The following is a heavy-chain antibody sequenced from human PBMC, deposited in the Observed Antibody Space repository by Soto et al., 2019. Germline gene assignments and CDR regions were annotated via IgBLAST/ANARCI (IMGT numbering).Heavy chain of an antibody. CDR2: ISYDGSNK. J-gene: IGHJ6*02. CDR3: ARDHLYYDFWSGYYTGGHHYYGMDV. V-gene: IGHV3-30-3*01. CDR1: GFTFSSYA. Sequence: PGGSLRLSCAASGFTFSSYAMHWVRQAPGKGLEWVAVISYDGSNKYYADSVKGRFTISRDNSKNTLYLQMNSLRAEDTAVYYCARDHLYYDFWSGYYTGGHHYYGMDVWGQGTTVTVSS. D-gene: IGHD3-3*01.